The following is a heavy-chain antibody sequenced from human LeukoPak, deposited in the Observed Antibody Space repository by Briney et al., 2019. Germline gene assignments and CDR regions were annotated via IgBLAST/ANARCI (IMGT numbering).Heavy chain of an antibody. CDR1: GFTFNTYI. D-gene: IGHD5-18*01. Sequence: GESLKLSCAASGFTFNTYIINWVRQAPGKGLEWVSSISSSSTTIYYADSVKGRFTISRDNDKNSVYLQMNSLRADDTAVYYCAREQGYSYGSAWGQGTLVTVSS. V-gene: IGHV3-48*01. CDR3: AREQGYSYGSA. CDR2: ISSSSTTI. J-gene: IGHJ5*02.